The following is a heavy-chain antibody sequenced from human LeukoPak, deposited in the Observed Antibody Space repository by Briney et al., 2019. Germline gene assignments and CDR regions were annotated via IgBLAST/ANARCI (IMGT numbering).Heavy chain of an antibody. CDR1: GFTFSSYA. CDR2: ISGSGGST. D-gene: IGHD2-2*01. Sequence: GGSLRLSCAASGFTFSSYAMSWVRQAPGKGLEWVSAISGSGGSTYYADSVKGRFTISRDNSKNTLYLQMNSLRAEDTAVYYCAEVPAAILIPNWFDPWGQGTLVTVSS. J-gene: IGHJ5*02. CDR3: AEVPAAILIPNWFDP. V-gene: IGHV3-23*01.